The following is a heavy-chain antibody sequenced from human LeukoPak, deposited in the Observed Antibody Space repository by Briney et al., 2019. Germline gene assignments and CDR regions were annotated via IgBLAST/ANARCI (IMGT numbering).Heavy chain of an antibody. CDR3: AKDSSGYYPLIDY. CDR1: GFTFSSYA. V-gene: IGHV3-23*01. Sequence: GGSLRLSCAASGFTFSSYAMSWVRQTPGKGLEWVSTISGSGGNTYYADSVKGRFTISRDNSKNTLYLQMNSLRAEDTAVYYCAKDSSGYYPLIDYWGQGTLVTVSS. J-gene: IGHJ4*02. D-gene: IGHD3-22*01. CDR2: ISGSGGNT.